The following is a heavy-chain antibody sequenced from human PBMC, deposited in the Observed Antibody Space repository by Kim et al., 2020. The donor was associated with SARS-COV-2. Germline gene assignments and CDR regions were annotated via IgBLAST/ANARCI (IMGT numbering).Heavy chain of an antibody. CDR3: ARESRFGEFGNGMDV. CDR2: ISYDGSNK. Sequence: GGSLRLSCAASGFTFSSYGMHWVRQAPGKGLEWVAVISYDGSNKYYADSVKGRFTISRDNSKNTLYLQMNSLRAEDTAVYYCARESRFGEFGNGMDVWGQGTTVTVSS. J-gene: IGHJ6*02. D-gene: IGHD3-10*01. V-gene: IGHV3-33*05. CDR1: GFTFSSYG.